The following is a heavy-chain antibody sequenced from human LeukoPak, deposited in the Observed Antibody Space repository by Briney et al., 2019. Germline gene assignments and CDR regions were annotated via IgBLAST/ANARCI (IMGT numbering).Heavy chain of an antibody. CDR2: ISGSGDST. J-gene: IGHJ4*02. V-gene: IGHV3-23*01. D-gene: IGHD6-13*01. CDR1: GFTFSSYA. Sequence: GGSLRLSCAASGFTFSSYAMSWVRQAPGKGLEWVSAISGSGDSTYYGDSVKGRFTISRDNSKNTLYLQMNSLRAEDTAVYYCAKTRPLDSSSWSHGDYWGQGTQVTVSS. CDR3: AKTRPLDSSSWSHGDY.